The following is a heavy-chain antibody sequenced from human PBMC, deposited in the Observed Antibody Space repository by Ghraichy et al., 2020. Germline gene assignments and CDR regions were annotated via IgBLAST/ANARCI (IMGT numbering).Heavy chain of an antibody. Sequence: SETLSLTCAVSGYSISSGYYWGWIRQSPGKGLEWIGSIYHSGSINYNPSLKSRVTISVDTSKDQFSLKLSSGTAADTAVYYCARSLSGGVTAFDYWGRGTVVTVSS. V-gene: IGHV4-38-2*01. CDR2: IYHSGSI. D-gene: IGHD3-16*01. J-gene: IGHJ4*02. CDR3: ARSLSGGVTAFDY. CDR1: GYSISSGYY.